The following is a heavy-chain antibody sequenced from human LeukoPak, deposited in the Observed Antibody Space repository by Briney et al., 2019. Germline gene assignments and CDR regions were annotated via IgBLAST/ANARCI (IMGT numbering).Heavy chain of an antibody. CDR1: GFKFSSNS. CDR2: ISTSSSYI. D-gene: IGHD6-13*01. CDR3: ARASSSWYYFDY. Sequence: GGSLRLSCAASGFKFSSNSMNWGREAPGKGLEWVSFISTSSSYIYYADSVKGRFTISRDNAKNSLYLQMNSLRAEDTAVYYCARASSSWYYFDYWGQGTLVTVSS. V-gene: IGHV3-21*01. J-gene: IGHJ4*02.